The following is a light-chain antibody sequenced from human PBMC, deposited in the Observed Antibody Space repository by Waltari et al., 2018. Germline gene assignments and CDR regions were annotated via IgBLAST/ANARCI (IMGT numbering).Light chain of an antibody. CDR3: QNYGSDPVYT. CDR1: QAIGNS. V-gene: IGKV1-27*01. Sequence: DIQLTQSPSSLSASLGDRVNISCRATQAIGNSLVWYQQRPGEVPGLLIFAASTLQSGVSSRFSGSGSGTDFTLTISSLQPEDVGTYFCQNYGSDPVYTFGQGTRL. CDR2: AAS. J-gene: IGKJ2*01.